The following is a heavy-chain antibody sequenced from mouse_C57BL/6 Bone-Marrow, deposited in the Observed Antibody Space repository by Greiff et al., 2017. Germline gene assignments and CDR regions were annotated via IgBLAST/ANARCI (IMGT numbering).Heavy chain of an antibody. J-gene: IGHJ1*03. CDR1: GYTFTSYD. Sequence: LVESGPELVKPGASVKLSCTASGYTFTSYDINWVKQRPGQGLEWIGRIYPRDGRTKYNEKFKGKATLTEDTSSSTAYMGLHSLTSEDSAVYFCARVEFDGSSGDWYFDVWDTGTTVTVSS. D-gene: IGHD1-1*01. V-gene: IGHV1-85*01. CDR2: IYPRDGRT. CDR3: ARVEFDGSSGDWYFDV.